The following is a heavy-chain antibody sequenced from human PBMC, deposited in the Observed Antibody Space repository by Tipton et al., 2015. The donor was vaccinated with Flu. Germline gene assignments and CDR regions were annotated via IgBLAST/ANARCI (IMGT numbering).Heavy chain of an antibody. Sequence: QSGAEVKEPGASVKVSCKASGYTVSGHYMHWIRQAPGQGLEWMGWINPKSGDTKYAQNFQGRVTMTRDTSITTVYMELTGLTSDDTAIYYCARKWIQLWTPDFDYWGQGTLVTVSS. CDR1: GYTVSGHY. V-gene: IGHV1-2*02. J-gene: IGHJ4*02. CDR3: ARKWIQLWTPDFDY. D-gene: IGHD5-18*01. CDR2: INPKSGDT.